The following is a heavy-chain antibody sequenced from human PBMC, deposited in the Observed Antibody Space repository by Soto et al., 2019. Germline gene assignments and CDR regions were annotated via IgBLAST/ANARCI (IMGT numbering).Heavy chain of an antibody. Sequence: QVQLVQSGAEVKKPGASVKVSCKASGYTFTSYYMHWVRQAPGQGLEWMGIINPSGGSTSYAQKFQGRVTMTRDTSTSTVYMELSSLRSEDTAVYCCARVHSAGAYYYYGMDVWGQGTTVTVSS. D-gene: IGHD3-10*01. CDR1: GYTFTSYY. V-gene: IGHV1-46*01. J-gene: IGHJ6*02. CDR3: ARVHSAGAYYYYGMDV. CDR2: INPSGGST.